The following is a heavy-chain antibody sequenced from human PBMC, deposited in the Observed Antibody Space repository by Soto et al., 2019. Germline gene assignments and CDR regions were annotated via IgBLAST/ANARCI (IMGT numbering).Heavy chain of an antibody. V-gene: IGHV1-69*01. J-gene: IGHJ6*02. D-gene: IGHD5-12*01. CDR2: IIPIFGTA. CDR3: DKDMAARSSKFDYCMDD. CDR1: AGTFGSYA. Sequence: SVKVYGNASAGTFGSYAMSWVRQAPGQGLEWMGGIIPIFGTANYAQKFHGRVPITADASTSTAYMELTSQRSEDTAVNNVDKDMAARSSKFDYCMDDWGQDTTVPVSS.